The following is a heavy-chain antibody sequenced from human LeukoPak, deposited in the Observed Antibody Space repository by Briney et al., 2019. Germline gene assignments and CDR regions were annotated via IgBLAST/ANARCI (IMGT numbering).Heavy chain of an antibody. Sequence: ASVKVSCKASGYTFTGYYMHWVRQAPGQGLEWMGWINPNSGGTNYAQKFQGRVTMTRDTSISTAYMELSRLRSDDTAVYFCARDRQLYSSSGSLPDYWGQGTLVTVSS. J-gene: IGHJ4*02. CDR3: ARDRQLYSSSGSLPDY. CDR1: GYTFTGYY. D-gene: IGHD6-6*01. CDR2: INPNSGGT. V-gene: IGHV1-2*02.